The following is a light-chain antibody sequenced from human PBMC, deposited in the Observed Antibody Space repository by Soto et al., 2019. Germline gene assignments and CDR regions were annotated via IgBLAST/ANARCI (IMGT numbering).Light chain of an antibody. CDR2: AAS. J-gene: IGKJ1*01. CDR1: QTTNNY. Sequence: DIQMTQSPSSLSASVGDRVTITFRASQTTNNYLNWYQLKPGKAPKLLIYAASTLQTGVPSRFTGSGSGTDFTLTISRLEPEDFAVYYCQQYGSSGTFGQGTKVDIK. V-gene: IGKV1-39*01. CDR3: QQYGSSGT.